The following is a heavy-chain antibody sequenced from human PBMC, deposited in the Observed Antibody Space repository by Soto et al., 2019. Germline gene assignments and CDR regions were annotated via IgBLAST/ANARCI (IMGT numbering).Heavy chain of an antibody. D-gene: IGHD3-3*01. J-gene: IGHJ3*01. CDR1: GFTFSSYA. CDR2: ISGSGGST. V-gene: IGHV3-23*01. Sequence: GGSLRLSCAASGFTFSSYAMSWVRQAPGKWLEWVSAISGSGGSTYYADSVKGRFTISRDNSKNTLYLQMNSLRAEDTAVYYCAKDLLFGVVISYDAFDVWGQGXMVTV. CDR3: AKDLLFGVVISYDAFDV.